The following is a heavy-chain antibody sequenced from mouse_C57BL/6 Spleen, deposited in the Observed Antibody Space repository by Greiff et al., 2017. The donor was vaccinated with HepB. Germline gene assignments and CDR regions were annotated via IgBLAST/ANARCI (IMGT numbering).Heavy chain of an antibody. D-gene: IGHD1-1*01. J-gene: IGHJ4*01. V-gene: IGHV5-12*01. Sequence: EVKLMESGGGLVQPGGSLKLSCAASGFTFSDYYMYWVRQTPEKRLEWVAYISNGGGSTYYPDTVKGRFTISRDNAKNTLYLQMSRLKSEDTAMYYCARLYYGSSPWAMDYWGQGTSVTVSS. CDR3: ARLYYGSSPWAMDY. CDR1: GFTFSDYY. CDR2: ISNGGGST.